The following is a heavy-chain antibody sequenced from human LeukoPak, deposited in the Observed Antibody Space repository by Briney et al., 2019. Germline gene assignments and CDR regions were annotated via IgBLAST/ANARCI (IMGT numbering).Heavy chain of an antibody. CDR3: AKVCDPSSGYIVVVTALWYGMDA. V-gene: IGHV3-30*18. CDR2: ISYDGSNK. CDR1: GFTFSSYG. Sequence: GRSLRLSCAASGFTFSSYGMHWVRQAPGKGLEWVAVISYDGSNKYYADSVKGRFTISRDNSKNTLYLQMNSLRAEDTAVYYCAKVCDPSSGYIVVVTALWYGMDAWGQGTTVTVSS. D-gene: IGHD2-21*02. J-gene: IGHJ6*02.